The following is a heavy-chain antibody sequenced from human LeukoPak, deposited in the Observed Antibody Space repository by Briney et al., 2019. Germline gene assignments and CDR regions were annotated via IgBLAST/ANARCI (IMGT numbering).Heavy chain of an antibody. V-gene: IGHV3-30-3*01. CDR3: ARAQRRYCSSTSCYVSWFDP. D-gene: IGHD2-2*01. J-gene: IGHJ5*02. CDR2: ISYDGSNK. CDR1: GFTFSSYA. Sequence: GVSLRLSCAASGFTFSSYAMHWVRQAPGEGLEWVAVISYDGSNKYYGDSVKGRFTISRDNSKNTLYLQMNSLRAEDTAVYYCARAQRRYCSSTSCYVSWFDPWGQGTLVTVSS.